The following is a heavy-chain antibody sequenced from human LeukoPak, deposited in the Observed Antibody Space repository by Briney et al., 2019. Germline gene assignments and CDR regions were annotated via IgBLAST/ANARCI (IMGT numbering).Heavy chain of an antibody. CDR2: ISYDGSNK. CDR3: ALCPYSSSWYYFDY. J-gene: IGHJ4*02. CDR1: GFTFSSYA. Sequence: GGSLRLSCAASGFTFSSYAMHWVRQAPGKGLEWVAVISYDGSNKYYADSVKGRFTISRDNSKNTLYLQMNSLRGEDTAVYYCALCPYSSSWYYFDYWGQGTLVTVSS. D-gene: IGHD6-13*01. V-gene: IGHV3-30-3*01.